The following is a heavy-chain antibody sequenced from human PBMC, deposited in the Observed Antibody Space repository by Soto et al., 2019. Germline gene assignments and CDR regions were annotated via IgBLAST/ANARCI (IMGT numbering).Heavy chain of an antibody. V-gene: IGHV3-7*01. CDR1: GSSFSDSW. D-gene: IGHD1-26*01. J-gene: IGHJ6*02. CDR2: LKAAARET. CDR3: ARPTTSYYYGMDV. Sequence: PGGSQRVSGAACGSSFSDSWMEWFRQAPRKGPYRLPKLKAAARETNYVASLKVRFTISRDNAKNSLYLQMNSPRAEHTPFYYSARPTTSYYYGMDVWRQEPTFPASS.